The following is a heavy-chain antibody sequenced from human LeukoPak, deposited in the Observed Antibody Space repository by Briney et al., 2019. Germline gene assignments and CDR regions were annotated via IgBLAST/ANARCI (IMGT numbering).Heavy chain of an antibody. V-gene: IGHV1-18*01. Sequence: ASVKVSCEASGYTFTSYGISWVRQAPGQGLEWMGWISAYNGNTNYAQKLQGRVTMTTDTSTSTAYMELRSLRSDDTAVYYCARDRLPLELRWRGGDYWGQGTLVIVSS. CDR1: GYTFTSYG. CDR2: ISAYNGNT. CDR3: ARDRLPLELRWRGGDY. J-gene: IGHJ4*02. D-gene: IGHD1-7*01.